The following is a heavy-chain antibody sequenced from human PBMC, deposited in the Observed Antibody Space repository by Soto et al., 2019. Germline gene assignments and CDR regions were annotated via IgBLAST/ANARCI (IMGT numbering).Heavy chain of an antibody. Sequence: QVQLVQSGAEVKKPGSPVKVSCKASGGTFSSYAISWVRQAPGQGLEWMGGIIPIFGTANYAQKFQGRVTITADKSTSTAYMELSSLRSEDTAVYYCASSRMTTVSRLENHYYGMDVWGQGTTVTVSS. CDR2: IIPIFGTA. CDR1: GGTFSSYA. CDR3: ASSRMTTVSRLENHYYGMDV. D-gene: IGHD4-4*01. V-gene: IGHV1-69*06. J-gene: IGHJ6*02.